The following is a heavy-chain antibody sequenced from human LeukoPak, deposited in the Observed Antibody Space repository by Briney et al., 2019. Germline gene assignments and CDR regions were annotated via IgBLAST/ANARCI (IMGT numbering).Heavy chain of an antibody. D-gene: IGHD1-20*01. V-gene: IGHV1-18*01. J-gene: IGHJ4*02. CDR2: ISAYNGNT. Sequence: ASVKVSCKASGYTFTSYGISWVRQAPGQGLEWMGWISAYNGNTNYAQKLQGRVTMTTDTSTSTAYMGLRSLRSDDTAVYYCARYLYNWNSFDYWGQGTLVTVSS. CDR1: GYTFTSYG. CDR3: ARYLYNWNSFDY.